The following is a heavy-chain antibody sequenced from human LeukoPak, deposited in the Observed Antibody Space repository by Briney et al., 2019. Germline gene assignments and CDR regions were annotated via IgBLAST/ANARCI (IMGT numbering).Heavy chain of an antibody. CDR2: INHSGST. CDR1: GGSISSYY. CDR3: ARGPLHYYDSSGYYMTQSQRDAFDI. V-gene: IGHV4-34*01. J-gene: IGHJ3*02. Sequence: SETLSLTCTVSGGSISSYYWSWIRQPPGKGLEWIGEINHSGSTNYNPSLKSRVTISVDTSKNQFSLKLSSVTAADTAVYYCARGPLHYYDSSGYYMTQSQRDAFDIWGQGTMVTVSS. D-gene: IGHD3-22*01.